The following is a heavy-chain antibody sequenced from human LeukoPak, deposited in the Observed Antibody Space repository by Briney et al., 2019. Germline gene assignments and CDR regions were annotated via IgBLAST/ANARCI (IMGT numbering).Heavy chain of an antibody. CDR1: GFTFSDSA. CDR2: IRSKADAYAT. CDR3: TREYSSGWPFDF. D-gene: IGHD6-19*01. Sequence: GGSLKLSCAASGFTFSDSAIHWVRQATGKGLEWVGRIRSKADAYATTYAASLKGRFTISRDNSRNRAYLQMSSLRTEDTAVYYCTREYSSGWPFDFWGQGTLVTVSS. J-gene: IGHJ4*02. V-gene: IGHV3-73*01.